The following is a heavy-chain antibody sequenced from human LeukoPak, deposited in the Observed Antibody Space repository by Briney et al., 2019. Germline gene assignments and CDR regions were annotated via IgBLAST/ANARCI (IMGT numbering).Heavy chain of an antibody. D-gene: IGHD2-2*01. CDR3: AKGIVSTSAGGFDY. V-gene: IGHV3-30*18. CDR1: GFTFSYFG. J-gene: IGHJ4*02. Sequence: GGSLRLSCAASGFTFSYFGMHWVRQAPGKGLEWVGVISYDGSNKYYADSVKGRFTISRDNSKNTLYLQMNSLRTEDTAVYYCAKGIVSTSAGGFDYWGQGTLVTVSS. CDR2: ISYDGSNK.